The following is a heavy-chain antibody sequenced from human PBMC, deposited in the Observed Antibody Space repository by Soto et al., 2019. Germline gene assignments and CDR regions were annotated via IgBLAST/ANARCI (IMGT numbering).Heavy chain of an antibody. CDR3: TRGRPPRY. Sequence: TLSLTCAVYGESFSGYYWSWIRQPPGKGLEWIGDIDHSGTTHYNPSLKNRVTILIDTSKKHFSLNLTSVTAADTAAYFCTRGRPPRYWGQGTLVTVSS. J-gene: IGHJ4*02. CDR1: GESFSGYY. CDR2: IDHSGTT. V-gene: IGHV4-34*01.